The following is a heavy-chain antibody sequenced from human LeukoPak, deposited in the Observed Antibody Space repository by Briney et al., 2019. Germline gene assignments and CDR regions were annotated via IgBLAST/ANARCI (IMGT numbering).Heavy chain of an antibody. J-gene: IGHJ5*02. CDR2: IYHSGST. D-gene: IGHD5-12*01. V-gene: IGHV4-4*02. Sequence: GSLRLSCAASGFTFSSYAMSWVRQPPGKGLEWIGEIYHSGSTNYNPSLKSRVTISVDKSKNQFSLKLSSVTAADTAVYYCARLDIVATIYHWGQGTLVTVSS. CDR3: ARLDIVATIYH. CDR1: GFTFSSYAM.